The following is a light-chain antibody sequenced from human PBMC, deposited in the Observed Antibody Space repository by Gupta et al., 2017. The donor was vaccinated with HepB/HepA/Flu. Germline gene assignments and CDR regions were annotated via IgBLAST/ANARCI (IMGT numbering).Light chain of an antibody. V-gene: IGKV3-15*01. J-gene: IGKJ2*01. CDR3: QYYHTYCSQYT. Sequence: ELTQSQATLSVSPGERVTLACRASQSVSSTLAWYQQKPGQAPRILSYGASTTTTGIPVTVSFSGCGTEFAFTISILQSEPYAFYDCQYYHTYCSQYTFGQGTKLEIK. CDR2: GAS. CDR1: QSVSST.